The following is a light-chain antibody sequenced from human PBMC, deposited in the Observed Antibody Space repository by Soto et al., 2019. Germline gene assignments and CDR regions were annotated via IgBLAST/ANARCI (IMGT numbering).Light chain of an antibody. V-gene: IGLV2-14*01. CDR3: SSYTSSNTYV. Sequence: SDLTHPASVSGSPGQSITISCTGTSSDVGGYNYVSWYQQHPGKAPKLMIYDVSNRPSGVSNRFSGSKSGNTASLTISGLQAEDEADYYCSSYTSSNTYVFGTGTKVTVL. CDR2: DVS. J-gene: IGLJ1*01. CDR1: SSDVGGYNY.